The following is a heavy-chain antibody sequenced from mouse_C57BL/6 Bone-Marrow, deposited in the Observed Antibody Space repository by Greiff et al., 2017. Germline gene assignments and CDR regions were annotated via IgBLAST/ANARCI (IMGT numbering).Heavy chain of an antibody. J-gene: IGHJ3*01. D-gene: IGHD5-2*01. CDR1: GYTITSYW. V-gene: IGHV1-61*01. Sequence: VQLQQPGAELVRPGSSVKLSCKASGYTITSYWMDWVKQRPGQGLEWIGNIYPSDSETHYNQKFKDKATLTVDNSSSTAYMQLSSLTSEDSAVYYCARRIRAWFAYWGQGTLVTVSA. CDR2: IYPSDSET. CDR3: ARRIRAWFAY.